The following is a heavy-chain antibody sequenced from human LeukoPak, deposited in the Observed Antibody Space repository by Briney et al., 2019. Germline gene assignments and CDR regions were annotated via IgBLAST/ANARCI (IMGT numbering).Heavy chain of an antibody. CDR1: GGTFSSYA. V-gene: IGHV1-69*13. CDR2: IIPIFGTA. J-gene: IGHJ5*02. CDR3: ARDLGGDYQVNGWFDP. D-gene: IGHD4-17*01. Sequence: ASVKVSCKASGGTFSSYAISWVRQAPGQGLEWMGGIIPIFGTANYAQKFQGRVTITADESTSTAYMELSSLRSEGTAVYYCARDLGGDYQVNGWFDPWGQGTLVTVSS.